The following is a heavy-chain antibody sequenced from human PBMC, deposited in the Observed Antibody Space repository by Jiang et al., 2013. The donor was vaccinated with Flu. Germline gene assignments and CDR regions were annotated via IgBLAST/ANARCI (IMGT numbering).Heavy chain of an antibody. V-gene: IGHV4-34*01. CDR2: INHSGST. Sequence: LLKPSETLSLTCAVYGGSFSGYYWSWIRQPPGKGLEWIGEINHSGSTNYNPSLKSRVTISVDTSKNQFSLKLSSVTAADTAVYYCARDGAAAVPESYYYGMDVWGQGTTVTVSS. J-gene: IGHJ6*02. CDR1: GGSFSGYY. CDR3: ARDGAAAVPESYYYGMDV. D-gene: IGHD6-13*01.